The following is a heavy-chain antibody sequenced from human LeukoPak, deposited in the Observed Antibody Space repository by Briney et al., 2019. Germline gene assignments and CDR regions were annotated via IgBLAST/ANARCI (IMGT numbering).Heavy chain of an antibody. CDR2: IKQDGSEK. D-gene: IGHD5-18*01. V-gene: IGHV3-7*01. CDR1: GFTFSHYW. CDR3: ATHRGYSYGTAEDFDY. Sequence: PGGSLRLSCAASGFTFSHYWMSWVRQAPGKGLEWGVNIKQDGSEKYYVDSVKGRFSISRDNAKNSLYLQMNSLRAEDTALYYCATHRGYSYGTAEDFDYWGQGTLVTVSP. J-gene: IGHJ4*02.